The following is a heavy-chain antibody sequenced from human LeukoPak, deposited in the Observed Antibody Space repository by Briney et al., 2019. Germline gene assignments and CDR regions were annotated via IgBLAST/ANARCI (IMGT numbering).Heavy chain of an antibody. CDR3: AKDSSLVPAAIDSVFDY. D-gene: IGHD2-2*01. V-gene: IGHV3-30-3*01. CDR2: ISFDGSDK. CDR1: GFTFSSYA. Sequence: PGGSLRLSCAAFGFTFSSYAMHWVRQAPGKGLEWVSVISFDGSDKYYADSVKGRFTISRDNSKNTLYLQMNSLRAEDTAVYYCAKDSSLVPAAIDSVFDYWGQGTLVTVSS. J-gene: IGHJ4*02.